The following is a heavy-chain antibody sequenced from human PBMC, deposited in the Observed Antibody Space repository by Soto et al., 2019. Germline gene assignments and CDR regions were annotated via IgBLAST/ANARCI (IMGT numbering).Heavy chain of an antibody. CDR3: AKDYASTWYWYFDP. V-gene: IGHV3-23*01. Sequence: PGGSLTLSCAASGFSISNFAMSWVRQAPGTGLEWVSSISCSGDKSYYLDSVKGRFTMSRENFKNTLYLHMNGLEAEGTAVYFCAKDYASTWYWYFDPWGQGTLVTVSS. J-gene: IGHJ5*01. CDR1: GFSISNFA. CDR2: ISCSGDKS. D-gene: IGHD6-13*01.